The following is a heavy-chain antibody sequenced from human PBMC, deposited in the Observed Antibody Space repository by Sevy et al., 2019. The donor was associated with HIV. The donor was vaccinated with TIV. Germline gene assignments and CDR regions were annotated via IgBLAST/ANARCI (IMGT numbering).Heavy chain of an antibody. Sequence: SETLSLTCAVYGGSFSGYYWSWIRQPPGKGLEWIGEINHSGSTNYNPSLKSRVTISVETSKNQFSLKLSSVTAADTAVYYCARGSTYDFWSGYLYYYYGMDVWGQGTTVTVSS. CDR2: INHSGST. D-gene: IGHD3-3*01. CDR3: ARGSTYDFWSGYLYYYYGMDV. J-gene: IGHJ6*02. CDR1: GGSFSGYY. V-gene: IGHV4-34*01.